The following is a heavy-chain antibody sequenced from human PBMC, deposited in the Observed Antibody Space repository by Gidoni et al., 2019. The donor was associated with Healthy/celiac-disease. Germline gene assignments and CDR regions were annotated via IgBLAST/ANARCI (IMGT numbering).Heavy chain of an antibody. D-gene: IGHD3-10*01. V-gene: IGHV3-23*01. Sequence: EVQLLESGGGLVQPGGSLRLSCAASGFTFSSYAISWVRQAPGKGLGWVSAISGSGGSTYYADSVKGRFTISRDNSKNTLYLQMNSLRAEDTAVYYCAKGAVYYYGSGSFFDYWGQGTLVTVSS. CDR3: AKGAVYYYGSGSFFDY. CDR2: ISGSGGST. CDR1: GFTFSSYA. J-gene: IGHJ4*02.